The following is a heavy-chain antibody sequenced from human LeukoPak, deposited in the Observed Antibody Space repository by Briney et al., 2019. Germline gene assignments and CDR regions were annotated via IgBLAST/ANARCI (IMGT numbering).Heavy chain of an antibody. CDR3: ARGQTNTY. D-gene: IGHD2-8*01. J-gene: IGHJ4*02. Sequence: GGSLRLSCAASGFTFSSYEMNWVRQAPGKGLEWVSYISSGGSTIHYADSVKGRFTISRDNARNSLYLQMSSLRAEDTAVYHCARGQTNTYWGQGILVTVSS. CDR2: ISSGGSTI. CDR1: GFTFSSYE. V-gene: IGHV3-48*03.